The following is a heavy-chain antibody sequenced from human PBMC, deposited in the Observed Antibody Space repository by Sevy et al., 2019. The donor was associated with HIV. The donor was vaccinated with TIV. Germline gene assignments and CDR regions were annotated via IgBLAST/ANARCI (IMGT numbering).Heavy chain of an antibody. J-gene: IGHJ3*02. CDR3: AKDKFYSGGSCCDAFDI. CDR1: GFTFSSYA. D-gene: IGHD2-15*01. Sequence: GGSLRLSCAASGFTFSSYAMSWVRQAPGKGLEWVSAISGSGGSTYYADSMKGRFTISRDNSKNTLYLQMNSLRAEDTAVYYCAKDKFYSGGSCCDAFDIWGQGTMVTVSS. V-gene: IGHV3-23*01. CDR2: ISGSGGST.